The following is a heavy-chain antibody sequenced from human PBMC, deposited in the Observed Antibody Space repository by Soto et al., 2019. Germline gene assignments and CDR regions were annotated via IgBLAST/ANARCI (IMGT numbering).Heavy chain of an antibody. CDR1: GGSISSGDYY. J-gene: IGHJ5*02. Sequence: SETLSLTCTVSGGSISSGDYYWSWIRQPPGKGLEWIGYIYHSGSTYYNPSLKSRVTISVDTSKNQFSLKLSSVTAADTAVYYCARLKSGSSWYDNWFDPWGQGTLVTVCS. V-gene: IGHV4-30-4*01. D-gene: IGHD6-13*01. CDR2: IYHSGST. CDR3: ARLKSGSSWYDNWFDP.